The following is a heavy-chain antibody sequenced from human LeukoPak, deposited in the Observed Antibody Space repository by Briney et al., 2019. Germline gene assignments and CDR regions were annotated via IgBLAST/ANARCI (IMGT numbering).Heavy chain of an antibody. Sequence: SETLSLTCTVSGGSISSYYWSWIRQPPGKGLEWIGYIYYSGSTNYNPSLKSRVTISVDTSKNQFSLKLSSVTAADTAVYYCARRPYCGGDCYTFDYWGQGTLVTVSS. CDR3: ARRPYCGGDCYTFDY. V-gene: IGHV4-59*08. D-gene: IGHD2-21*02. CDR1: GGSISSYY. J-gene: IGHJ4*02. CDR2: IYYSGST.